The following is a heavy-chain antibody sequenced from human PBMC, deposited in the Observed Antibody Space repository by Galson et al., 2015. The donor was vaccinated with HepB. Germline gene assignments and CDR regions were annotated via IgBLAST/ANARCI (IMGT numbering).Heavy chain of an antibody. V-gene: IGHV3-30-3*01. CDR2: ISYDGSNK. D-gene: IGHD2-2*01. CDR3: ARGDRRYQLLHSKYYYHGMDV. Sequence: SLRLSCAASGFTFSSYAMHWVRQAPGKGLEWVAVISYDGSNKYYADSVKGRFTISRDNSKNTLYLQMNSLRAEDTAVYYCARGDRRYQLLHSKYYYHGMDVWGQGTTVTVSS. J-gene: IGHJ6*02. CDR1: GFTFSSYA.